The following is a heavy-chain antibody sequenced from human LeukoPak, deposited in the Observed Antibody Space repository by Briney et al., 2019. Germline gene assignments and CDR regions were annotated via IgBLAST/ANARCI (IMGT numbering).Heavy chain of an antibody. CDR1: GFTVSSNY. CDR2: FYVGGTT. Sequence: EESLRFSCTASGFTVSSNYMSWVRQAPGKGLEWVSAFYVGGTTYYADSVKGRFTISRDSSKNTLYLQMNSLRAEDTAVYYCAKQRDMTTIFNYWGQGTLVTVSS. V-gene: IGHV3-53*01. CDR3: AKQRDMTTIFNY. D-gene: IGHD5-24*01. J-gene: IGHJ4*02.